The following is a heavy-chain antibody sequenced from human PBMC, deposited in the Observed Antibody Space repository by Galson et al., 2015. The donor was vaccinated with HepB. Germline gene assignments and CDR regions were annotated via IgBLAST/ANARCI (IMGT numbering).Heavy chain of an antibody. Sequence: LRLSCAASGFNFGDYYMSWIRQAPGKGPEWVSYISSSGKTSYYADSVKGRFTISRDNTKNSLYLQMNSLRAEDTAVYYCARVKRGEWYSFYYYGMDVWGRGTTVTVSS. J-gene: IGHJ6*02. CDR3: ARVKRGEWYSFYYYGMDV. D-gene: IGHD3-10*01. CDR1: GFNFGDYY. CDR2: ISSSGKTS. V-gene: IGHV3-11*01.